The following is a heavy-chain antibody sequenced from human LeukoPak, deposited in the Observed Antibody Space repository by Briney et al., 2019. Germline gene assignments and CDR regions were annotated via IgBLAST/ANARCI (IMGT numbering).Heavy chain of an antibody. J-gene: IGHJ4*02. Sequence: ASVKVSYKASGYTFTGYYMHWVRQAPGQGLEWMGWINPNSGGTNYAQKFQGRVTMTRDTSISTAYMELSRLRSDDTAVYYCARTCYDFWSGQAFDYWGQGTLVTVSS. CDR2: INPNSGGT. CDR3: ARTCYDFWSGQAFDY. V-gene: IGHV1-2*02. D-gene: IGHD3-3*01. CDR1: GYTFTGYY.